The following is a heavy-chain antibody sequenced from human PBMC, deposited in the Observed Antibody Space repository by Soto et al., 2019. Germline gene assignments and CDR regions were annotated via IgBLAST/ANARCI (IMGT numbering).Heavy chain of an antibody. CDR3: LNGDYY. V-gene: IGHV3-48*01. CDR2: INKDFNT. Sequence: EEQLVESGGGLVQPGGSLRLSCAASGFTFSNHVMNWVRQAPGKGLEWVSSINKDFNTYYADSVKGRFTISRDNAKDSLYLKMNNLRPDDTAVYYCLNGDYYVGKGTLVTVSS. CDR1: GFTFSNHV. D-gene: IGHD4-17*01. J-gene: IGHJ4*02.